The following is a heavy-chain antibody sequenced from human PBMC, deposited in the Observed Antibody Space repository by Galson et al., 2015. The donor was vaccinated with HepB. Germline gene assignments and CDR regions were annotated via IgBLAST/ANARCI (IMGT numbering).Heavy chain of an antibody. J-gene: IGHJ3*02. V-gene: IGHV4-39*07. CDR1: GGSISSSSYY. D-gene: IGHD3-16*01. CDR2: IYHSGST. Sequence: ETLSLTCTVSGGSISSSSYYWGWIRQPPGKGLEWIGSIYHSGSTYYNPSLKSRVTISVDTSKNQFSLKLSSVTAADTAVYYCARGRHVHQGGGLIDAFDIWGQGTMVTVSS. CDR3: ARGRHVHQGGGLIDAFDI.